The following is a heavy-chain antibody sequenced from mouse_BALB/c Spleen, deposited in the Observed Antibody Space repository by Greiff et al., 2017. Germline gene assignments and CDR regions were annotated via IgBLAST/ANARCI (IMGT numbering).Heavy chain of an antibody. CDR2: ISTYYGDA. V-gene: IGHV1S137*01. D-gene: IGHD1-1*01. CDR1: GYTFTDYA. J-gene: IGHJ4*01. CDR3: ARLYGSSYDYAMDY. Sequence: VQLKESGAELVRPGVSVKISCKGSGYTFTDYAMHWVKQSHAKSLEWIGVISTYYGDASYNQKFKGKATMTVDKSSSTAYMELARLTSEDSAIYYCARLYGSSYDYAMDYWGQGTSVTVSS.